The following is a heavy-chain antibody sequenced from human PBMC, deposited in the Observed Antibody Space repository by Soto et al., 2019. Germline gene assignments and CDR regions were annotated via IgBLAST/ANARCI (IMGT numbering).Heavy chain of an antibody. D-gene: IGHD1-7*01. CDR3: ARDRGELPQASMSYGMDV. Sequence: GGSLRLSCAASGFTFSSYGMHWVRQAPGKGLEWVAVIWYDGSNKYYADSVKGRFTISRDNSKNTLYLQMNSRRADDTAVYYCARDRGELPQASMSYGMDVWGQGTTVTVSS. J-gene: IGHJ6*02. CDR2: IWYDGSNK. V-gene: IGHV3-33*01. CDR1: GFTFSSYG.